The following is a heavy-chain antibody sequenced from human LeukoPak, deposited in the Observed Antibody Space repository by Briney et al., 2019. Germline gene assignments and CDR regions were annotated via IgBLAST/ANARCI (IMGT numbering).Heavy chain of an antibody. J-gene: IGHJ3*02. V-gene: IGHV4-30-2*05. CDR3: ASPYDSSGQIPSDAFDI. Sequence: PSETLSLTCTVSGGSISSGGYYWSWIRQPPGKGLEWIGYIYHSGSTHYNPSLKSRVTISVDTSKNQFSLKLSSVTAADTAVYYCASPYDSSGQIPSDAFDIWGQGTMVTVSS. D-gene: IGHD3-22*01. CDR1: GGSISSGGYY. CDR2: IYHSGST.